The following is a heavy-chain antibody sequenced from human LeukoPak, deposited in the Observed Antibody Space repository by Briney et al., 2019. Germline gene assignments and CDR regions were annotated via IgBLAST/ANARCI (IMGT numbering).Heavy chain of an antibody. D-gene: IGHD3-10*01. V-gene: IGHV1-69*06. CDR3: ARDQWFGELFLLDY. J-gene: IGHJ4*02. CDR2: IIPIFGTA. Sequence: SVKVSCKASGGTFSSYAISWVRQAPGQGLEWMGGIIPIFGTANYAQKFQGRVTITADKSTSTAYMELSSLRSEDTAVYYCARDQWFGELFLLDYWGQGTLVTVSS. CDR1: GGTFSSYA.